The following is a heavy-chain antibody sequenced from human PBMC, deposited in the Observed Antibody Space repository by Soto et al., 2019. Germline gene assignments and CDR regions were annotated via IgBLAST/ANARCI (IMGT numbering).Heavy chain of an antibody. D-gene: IGHD1-20*01. J-gene: IGHJ6*02. V-gene: IGHV3-23*01. CDR2: ISGEGGST. Sequence: EVQLLESGGGLVQPGGSLRLSCAGSGFTFSTYPMSWVRQAPGKGLEWVSAISGEGGSTWYANSVKGRFTISRDNAKDTLYFQMNGLRAEDTAVYYCAPYNMGIHYHGMDVWGQGTTVTVSS. CDR3: APYNMGIHYHGMDV. CDR1: GFTFSTYP.